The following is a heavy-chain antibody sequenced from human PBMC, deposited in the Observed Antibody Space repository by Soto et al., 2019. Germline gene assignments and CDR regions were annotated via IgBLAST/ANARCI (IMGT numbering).Heavy chain of an antibody. V-gene: IGHV3-33*01. D-gene: IGHD6-13*01. CDR3: ARAPRSAGYHVDY. Sequence: QVQLVESGGGVVQPGRSLRLSCAASGFSFSNFDMHWVLQAPGKGLEWMTNIWYDGRNKYYADSVKGRLTISRDNSKNTLYLQMNTLRAEETAVYYCARAPRSAGYHVDYWGQGTLVTVSS. J-gene: IGHJ4*02. CDR1: GFSFSNFD. CDR2: IWYDGRNK.